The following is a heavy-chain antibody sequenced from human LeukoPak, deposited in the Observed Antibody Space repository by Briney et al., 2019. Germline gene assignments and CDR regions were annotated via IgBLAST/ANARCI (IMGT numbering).Heavy chain of an antibody. V-gene: IGHV3-23*01. CDR3: AKDRLGWARNFDY. Sequence: GGSLRLSCAAAGFTFSSYAMSWVRQAPGKGLECISGFSGSGGSTYYADSVKGRFTISRDNSKNTLDLQMNSLRAEDTAVYYCAKDRLGWARNFDYWGQGTLVTVSS. J-gene: IGHJ4*02. CDR2: FSGSGGST. CDR1: GFTFSSYA. D-gene: IGHD4-23*01.